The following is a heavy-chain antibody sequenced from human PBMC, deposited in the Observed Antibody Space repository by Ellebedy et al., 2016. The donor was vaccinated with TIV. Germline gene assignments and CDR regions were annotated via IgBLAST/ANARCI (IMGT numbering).Heavy chain of an antibody. Sequence: SETLSLXCTVSGGSISSGGYYWSWIRQPPGKGLEWIGEINHSGSTNYNPSLKSRVTISVDTSKNQFSLKLSSVTAADTAVYYCARGRGYCSGGSCYLPTYYFDYWGQGTLVTVSS. CDR1: GGSISSGGYY. CDR3: ARGRGYCSGGSCYLPTYYFDY. J-gene: IGHJ4*02. CDR2: INHSGST. V-gene: IGHV4-39*07. D-gene: IGHD2-15*01.